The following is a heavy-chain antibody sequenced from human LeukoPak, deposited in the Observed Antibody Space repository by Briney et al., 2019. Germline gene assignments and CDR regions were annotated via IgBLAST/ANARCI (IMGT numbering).Heavy chain of an antibody. J-gene: IGHJ5*02. CDR1: GYTFTAYY. D-gene: IGHD3-22*01. V-gene: IGHV1-2*02. CDR3: ARAQTSYYDSSGSPGFDP. CDR2: INPNSGGT. Sequence: ASVKVSCKASGYTFTAYYMHWVRQAPGQGLEWMGWINPNSGGTNYAQKFQGRVTMTRDTSISTAYMELSRLRSDDTAVYYCARAQTSYYDSSGSPGFDPWGQGTLVTVSS.